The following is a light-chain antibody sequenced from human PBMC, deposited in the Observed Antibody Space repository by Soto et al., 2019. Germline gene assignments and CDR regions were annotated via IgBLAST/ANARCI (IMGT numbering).Light chain of an antibody. J-gene: IGLJ2*01. CDR3: HSYDTILSGSV. CDR1: SSNIGSSFD. V-gene: IGLV1-40*01. Sequence: QSVLTQPPSVSSAPGQRVTISCTGSSSNIGSSFDVHLYQHLPGTAPKLLIYGNTNRPSGVPDRFSGSKSGNSASLAITGLQAEDEADYYCHSYDTILSGSVFGGGTKVTVL. CDR2: GNT.